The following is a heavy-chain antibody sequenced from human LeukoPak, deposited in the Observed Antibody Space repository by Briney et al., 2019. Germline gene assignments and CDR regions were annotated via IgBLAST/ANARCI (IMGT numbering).Heavy chain of an antibody. CDR3: ARVRMGDDFNPFDY. CDR1: EFTFSSFW. CDR2: INSDGSET. V-gene: IGHV3-74*01. D-gene: IGHD3-16*01. J-gene: IGHJ4*02. Sequence: HPGGSLRLSCAASEFTFSSFWIYWVRHAPGKGLVWVSRINSDGSETIYADSVKGRFTISRDNAKNTLYLQMNSLRAEDTAVYYCARVRMGDDFNPFDYWGQGILVTVSS.